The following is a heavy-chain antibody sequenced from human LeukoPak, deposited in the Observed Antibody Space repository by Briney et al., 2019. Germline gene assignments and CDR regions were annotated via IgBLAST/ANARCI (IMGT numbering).Heavy chain of an antibody. CDR2: INPNSGNT. CDR3: ARLVAVAAEYFQH. V-gene: IGHV1-46*01. Sequence: ASVKVSCKASGYTFTSYYMHWVRQAPGQGLEWMGIINPNSGNTGYAQKFQGRVTMTRNTSISTAYMELSSLRSEDTAVYYCARLVAVAAEYFQHWGQGTLVTVSS. CDR1: GYTFTSYY. J-gene: IGHJ1*01. D-gene: IGHD6-13*01.